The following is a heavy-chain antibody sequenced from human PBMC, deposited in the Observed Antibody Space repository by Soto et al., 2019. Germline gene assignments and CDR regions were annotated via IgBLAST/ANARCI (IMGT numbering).Heavy chain of an antibody. CDR1: GYTFSNYG. V-gene: IGHV1-18*01. Sequence: QVQLVQSGAEVKKPGASAKVSCKASGYTFSNYGIGWLRQAPGQGLEWLAWISAYNGDTKSAQKLQGRVTVTTDVSTSTAYMELRSLRSDDTAVYYCARDRETTTTRRAFDIWGQGTMVTVSS. CDR3: ARDRETTTTRRAFDI. CDR2: ISAYNGDT. J-gene: IGHJ3*02. D-gene: IGHD1-26*01.